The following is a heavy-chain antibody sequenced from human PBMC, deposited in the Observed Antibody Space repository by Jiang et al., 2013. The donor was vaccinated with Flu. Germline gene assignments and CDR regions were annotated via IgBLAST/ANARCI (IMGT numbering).Heavy chain of an antibody. Sequence: GAEVKKPGASVKVSCKASGYTFTSYAMHWLRQAPGQRLEWMGWINAGNGNTKYSQKFQGRVTITRDTSASTAYMELSSLRSEDTAVYYCASRYSSGPDAFDIWGQGTMVTVSS. CDR1: GYTFTSYA. CDR3: ASRYSSGPDAFDI. CDR2: INAGNGNT. V-gene: IGHV1-3*01. J-gene: IGHJ3*02. D-gene: IGHD6-19*01.